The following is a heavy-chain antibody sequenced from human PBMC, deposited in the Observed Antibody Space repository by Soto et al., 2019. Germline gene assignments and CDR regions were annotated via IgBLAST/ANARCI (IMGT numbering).Heavy chain of an antibody. CDR1: GDSVSTNTAT. Sequence: PSQTLSLTCDISGDSVSTNTATWDWIRQSPSRGLEWLGRTYYRSRWYFDYAVSVKSRITISPDISNNQVSLQLTSVTPDDTAIYYCVRLIGNSWLDSWGQGTLVTV. J-gene: IGHJ5*01. CDR2: TYYRSRWYF. D-gene: IGHD3-22*01. V-gene: IGHV6-1*01. CDR3: VRLIGNSWLDS.